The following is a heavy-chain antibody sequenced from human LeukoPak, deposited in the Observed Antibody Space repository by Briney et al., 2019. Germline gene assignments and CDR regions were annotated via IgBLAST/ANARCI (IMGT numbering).Heavy chain of an antibody. V-gene: IGHV4-31*03. CDR2: IYYSGST. CDR1: GVSISSGGYY. D-gene: IGHD3-22*01. Sequence: SQTLSLACTVSGVSISSGGYYSSWIRQHPGKGLEWIGYIYYSGSTYYNPSLKSRVTISVDTSKNQFSLKLSSVTAADTAVYYCARVVYDSSGYYLGVGPLDYWGQGTLVTVSS. J-gene: IGHJ4*02. CDR3: ARVVYDSSGYYLGVGPLDY.